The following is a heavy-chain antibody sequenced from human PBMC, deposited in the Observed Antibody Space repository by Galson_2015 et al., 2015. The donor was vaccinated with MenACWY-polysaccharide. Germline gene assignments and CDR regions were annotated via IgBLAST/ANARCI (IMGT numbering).Heavy chain of an antibody. CDR2: ITAYNGNT. D-gene: IGHD6-13*01. J-gene: IGHJ4*02. V-gene: IGHV1-18*01. Sequence: QSGAEVNKPGASVKVSCTASGYTFPSYGVSWVRQAPGQGLEWMAWITAYNGNTHYAQKLQGRVTMTTDTSTSTAYMELRSLRSDDTAVYYCTRGIAAALDYWGQGTLVTVSS. CDR3: TRGIAAALDY. CDR1: GYTFPSYG.